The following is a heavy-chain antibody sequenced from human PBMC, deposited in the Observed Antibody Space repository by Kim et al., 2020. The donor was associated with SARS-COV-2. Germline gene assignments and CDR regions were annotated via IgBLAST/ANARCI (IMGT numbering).Heavy chain of an antibody. CDR1: GGSISSYY. CDR3: AIGLNYYYAMAV. CDR2: IYYSGST. Sequence: SETLSLTCTVSGGSISSYYWSWIRQSPAKGLEWIGYIYYSGSTNYNPSPKSRVTISVDTSKNQFSLKLTSVTAADTAVYYCAIGLNYYYAMAVWGQGTTV. V-gene: IGHV4-59*08. J-gene: IGHJ6*02.